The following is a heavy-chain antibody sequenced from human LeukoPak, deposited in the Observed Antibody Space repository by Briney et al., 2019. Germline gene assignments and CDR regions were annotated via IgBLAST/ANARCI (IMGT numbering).Heavy chain of an antibody. Sequence: PGGSLRLSCVASGFTFSSYWMHWVRQPPGKGLVWVSRINSDGSSTDYADSVKGRFTISRDNAKNTLYLQMNSLRAEDTAVYYCAREDEAAAGHEQLDYWGQGTLVTVSS. CDR1: GFTFSSYW. CDR2: INSDGSST. V-gene: IGHV3-74*01. CDR3: AREDEAAAGHEQLDY. D-gene: IGHD6-13*01. J-gene: IGHJ4*02.